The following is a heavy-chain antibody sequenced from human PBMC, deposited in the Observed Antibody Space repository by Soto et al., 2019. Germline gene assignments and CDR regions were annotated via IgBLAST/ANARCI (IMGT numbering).Heavy chain of an antibody. V-gene: IGHV4-39*01. CDR1: GGSISSGGYY. J-gene: IGHJ5*02. Sequence: PSVTLSLTWTVSGGSISSGGYYWGWIRQPPGKGLEWIGSIYYSGSTYYNPSLKSRVTISVDTSKNQFSLKLSSVTAADTAVYYCARHGDSSGWYGGWFDPWGQGTLVTVSS. CDR3: ARHGDSSGWYGGWFDP. CDR2: IYYSGST. D-gene: IGHD6-19*01.